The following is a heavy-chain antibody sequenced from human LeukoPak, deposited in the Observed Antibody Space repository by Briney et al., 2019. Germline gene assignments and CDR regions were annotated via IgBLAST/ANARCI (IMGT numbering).Heavy chain of an antibody. CDR3: ARGSFLGTASWFDP. V-gene: IGHV3-73*01. J-gene: IGHJ5*02. CDR2: IRSKANNYAT. CDR1: GFTFSGSA. Sequence: PGGSLRLSCAASGFTFSGSAMHWVRQASGKGLEWVGRIRSKANNYATGYAASVNGRFTISRDDSKNTAYLQMNSLKIEDTAVYYCARGSFLGTASWFDPWGQGTLVTVS. D-gene: IGHD2-8*02.